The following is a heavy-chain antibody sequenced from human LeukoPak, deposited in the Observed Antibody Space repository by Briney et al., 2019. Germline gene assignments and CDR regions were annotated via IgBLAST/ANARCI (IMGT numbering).Heavy chain of an antibody. J-gene: IGHJ4*02. CDR2: IWYDGSNK. D-gene: IGHD2-2*03. CDR3: ARDGYCSSTSCYVFAVDY. CDR1: GFTFSSYG. V-gene: IGHV3-33*01. Sequence: PGRSLRLSCAASGFTFSSYGMHWVRQAPGKGLEWVAVIWYDGSNKYYADSVKGRFTISRDNSKNTLYLQMNSLRAEDTAVYYCARDGYCSSTSCYVFAVDYWGQGTLVTVSS.